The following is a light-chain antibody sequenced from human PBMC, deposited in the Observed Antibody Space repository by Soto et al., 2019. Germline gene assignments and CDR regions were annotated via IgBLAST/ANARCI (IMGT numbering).Light chain of an antibody. CDR1: SNDIGTYNY. CDR3: SSYTNKDTLL. V-gene: IGLV2-14*03. Sequence: QSALTQPASVSGSPGQSITISCTGTSNDIGTYNYVSWYQQHPGKAPKLMIYDVTARPSGVSNRFSGSKSGNTASLTISGLQPDDEADYYCSSYTNKDTLLFGGGTKVTVL. CDR2: DVT. J-gene: IGLJ3*02.